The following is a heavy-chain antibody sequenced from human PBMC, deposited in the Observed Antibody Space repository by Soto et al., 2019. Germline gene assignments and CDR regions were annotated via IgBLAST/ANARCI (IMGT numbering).Heavy chain of an antibody. J-gene: IGHJ4*02. V-gene: IGHV3-64*01. CDR1: GFTFSNYN. D-gene: IGHD4-17*01. CDR2: ITHDGGIT. CDR3: AGVRQSYGDYDY. Sequence: EVQLVESGGGLVQPGGSLRLSCAASGFTFSNYNMHWVRQAPGKGLECVSGITHDGGITYYANSVKGRFTISRDNSKNTLLLQMGSLRAEDMAVYYCAGVRQSYGDYDYWGQGTLVTVSS.